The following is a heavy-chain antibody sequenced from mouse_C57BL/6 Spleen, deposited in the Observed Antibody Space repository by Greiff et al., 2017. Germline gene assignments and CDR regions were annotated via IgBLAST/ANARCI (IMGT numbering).Heavy chain of an antibody. J-gene: IGHJ2*01. CDR1: GYTFTDYE. CDR2: IDPETGGT. D-gene: IGHD1-1*01. V-gene: IGHV1-15*01. CDR3: TKKDFYDSRTDYLDY. Sequence: QVQLKEPGAELVRPGASVTLSCKASGYTFTDYEMHWVKQTPVHGLEWIGAIDPETGGTAYNQKFKGKAILTVDKSSSTAYIELRSLTSEDPAVYYCTKKDFYDSRTDYLDYWGQGTTLTVSS.